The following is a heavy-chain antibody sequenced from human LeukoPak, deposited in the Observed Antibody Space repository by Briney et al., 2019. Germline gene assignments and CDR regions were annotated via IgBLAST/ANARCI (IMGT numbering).Heavy chain of an antibody. CDR2: ISSSGRII. CDR3: ATLGLEY. J-gene: IGHJ4*02. V-gene: IGHV3-11*01. Sequence: GASLRLSRAGPGFIFSDNYMSWIRQAPGKGLEYISYISSSGRIIHYADSVKGRFTISRDNAKNSLYLQMNSLRAEDTGVYYCATLGLEYWDQGTLVTVSS. CDR1: GFIFSDNY.